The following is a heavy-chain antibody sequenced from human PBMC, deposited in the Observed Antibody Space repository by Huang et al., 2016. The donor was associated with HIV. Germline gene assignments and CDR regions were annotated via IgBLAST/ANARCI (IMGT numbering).Heavy chain of an antibody. D-gene: IGHD1-26*01. CDR1: GYTFTNYW. V-gene: IGHV5-51*01. CDR2: AYPDDYDT. Sequence: VQLVQSGPEVRKPGESLKISCKTSGYTFTNYWIGWVRQAPGKGLEWLAIAYPDDYDTRYNPSFQGHVTIAVDKSISTAFLQLNLLRASDTAIYYCTRQSPMGSTYYFDFWGPGTLVTVSS. J-gene: IGHJ4*02. CDR3: TRQSPMGSTYYFDF.